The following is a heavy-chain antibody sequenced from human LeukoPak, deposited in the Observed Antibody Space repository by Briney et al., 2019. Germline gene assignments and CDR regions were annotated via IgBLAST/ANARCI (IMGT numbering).Heavy chain of an antibody. CDR3: ARSIIAIRLANSNYAFDI. D-gene: IGHD6-6*01. J-gene: IGHJ3*02. V-gene: IGHV3-7*01. CDR2: IKRDGSER. Sequence: GGSLRLSCAASGFTFSSYWMTWVRQAPGKGLEWVGNIKRDGSERYYVDSVKGRFTISRDNAKNSLYLQMNSLRAEDTAVYYCARSIIAIRLANSNYAFDIWGQGTMVTVSS. CDR1: GFTFSSYW.